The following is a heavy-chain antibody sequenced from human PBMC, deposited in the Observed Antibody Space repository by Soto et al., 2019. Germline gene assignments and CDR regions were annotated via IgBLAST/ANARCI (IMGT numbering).Heavy chain of an antibody. D-gene: IGHD6-13*01. CDR1: G. CDR3: ARDVGPIAAAFDDAFDI. CDR2: ISYDGSNK. Sequence: GIRRVSKNTSKGLEWVAVISYDGSNKYYADSVKGRFTISRDNSKNTLYLQMNSLRAEDTAVYYCARDVGPIAAAFDDAFDIWGQGTMVT. J-gene: IGHJ3*02. V-gene: IGHV3-30-3*01.